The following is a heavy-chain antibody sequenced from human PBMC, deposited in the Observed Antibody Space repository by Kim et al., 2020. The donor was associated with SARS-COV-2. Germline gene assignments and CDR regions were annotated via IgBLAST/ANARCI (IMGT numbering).Heavy chain of an antibody. Sequence: SETLSLTCAVYGGSFSGYYWSWIRQPPGKGLEWIGEINHSGSTNYNPSLKSRVTISVDTSKNQFSLKLSSVTAADTAVYYCARATGCSSTSCGYYYYYGMDVWGQGTTVTVSS. CDR3: ARATGCSSTSCGYYYYYGMDV. J-gene: IGHJ6*02. CDR2: INHSGST. V-gene: IGHV4-34*01. D-gene: IGHD2-2*01. CDR1: GGSFSGYY.